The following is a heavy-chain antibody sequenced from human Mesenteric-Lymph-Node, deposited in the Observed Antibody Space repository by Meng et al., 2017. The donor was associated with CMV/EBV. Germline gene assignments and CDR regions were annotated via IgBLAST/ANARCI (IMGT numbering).Heavy chain of an antibody. CDR1: GFTFSSYA. CDR3: ARSLGQ. CDR2: ISYVGTNK. J-gene: IGHJ4*02. V-gene: IGHV3-30*14. Sequence: GESLKISCAASGFTFSSYAMHWVRQAPGRGLEWVAVISYVGTNKYYADSVKGRFTISRDNSKNTLYLQMNSLRAEDTAVYYCARSLGQWGQGTLVTVSS.